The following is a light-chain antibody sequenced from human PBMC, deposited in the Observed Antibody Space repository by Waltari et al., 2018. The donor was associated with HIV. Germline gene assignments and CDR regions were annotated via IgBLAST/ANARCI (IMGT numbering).Light chain of an antibody. Sequence: QSALTQPASVSGSPGQSITISCTGSSGDVGSYNLVSWYQPLPGKVPKLLIYEVSKRPSGVSNRFSGSKSDTTASLTISGLQADDEADYYCSSYAGSHTLIFGGGTKLTVL. CDR2: EVS. V-gene: IGLV2-23*02. CDR1: SGDVGSYNL. CDR3: SSYAGSHTLI. J-gene: IGLJ2*01.